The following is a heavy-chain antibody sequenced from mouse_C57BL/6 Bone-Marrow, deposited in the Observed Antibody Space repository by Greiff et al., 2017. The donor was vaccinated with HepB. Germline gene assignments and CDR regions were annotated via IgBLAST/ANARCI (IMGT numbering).Heavy chain of an antibody. V-gene: IGHV1-81*01. Sequence: VHLVESGAELARPGASVKLSCKASGYTFTSYGISWVKLRTGQGLEWIGEIYPRSGNTYYNEKFKGKATLAADKSSSTAYIELRSLTSEDSAVYFCAIWLITAGGYFDVWGTGTAVTVSS. CDR3: AIWLITAGGYFDV. CDR1: GYTFTSYG. D-gene: IGHD2-2*01. J-gene: IGHJ1*03. CDR2: IYPRSGNT.